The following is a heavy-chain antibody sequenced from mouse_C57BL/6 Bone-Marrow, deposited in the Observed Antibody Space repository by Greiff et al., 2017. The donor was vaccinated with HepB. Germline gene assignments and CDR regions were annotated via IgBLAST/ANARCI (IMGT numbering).Heavy chain of an antibody. CDR3: ARSSSGGLAY. Sequence: VQLKESGPELVKPGASVKISCKASGYTFTDYYMNWVKQSHGKSLEWIGDINPNNGGTSYNQKFKGKATLTVDKSSSTAYMELRSLTSEDSAVYYCARSSSGGLAYWGQGTLVTVSA. J-gene: IGHJ3*01. CDR1: GYTFTDYY. D-gene: IGHD3-2*02. V-gene: IGHV1-26*01. CDR2: INPNNGGT.